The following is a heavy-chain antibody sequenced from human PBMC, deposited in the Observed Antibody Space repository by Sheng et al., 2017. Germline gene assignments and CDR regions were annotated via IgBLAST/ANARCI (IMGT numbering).Heavy chain of an antibody. CDR2: IYSSGII. Sequence: EVQLVESGGGLVQPGGSLRLSCAASGFTVSSNYMSWVRQAPAKGLEWVSVIYSSGIIYYADSVKGRFTVSRDNSKNSLYLQMNSLRAEDTAVYYCARRGTSSRDLYMDVWGQGTTVTVSS. CDR1: GFTVSSNY. V-gene: IGHV3-66*01. CDR3: ARRGTSSRDLYMDV. D-gene: IGHD6-13*01. J-gene: IGHJ6*02.